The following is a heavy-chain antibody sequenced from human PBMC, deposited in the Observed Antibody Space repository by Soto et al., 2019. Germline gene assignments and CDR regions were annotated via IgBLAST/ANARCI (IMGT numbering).Heavy chain of an antibody. Sequence: QITLKESSPTLVKPTQTLTLTCSFSGFSLYTGGVGVGWIRQPPGKALEWLALLYWDDTRRYNPSLKYTLTIAKDTSENQVVLTVTDMGPVDTGTYFCAHYTTDTYFDVWGKGATVTVSS. J-gene: IGHJ6*04. CDR3: AHYTTDTYFDV. D-gene: IGHD1-1*01. V-gene: IGHV2-5*02. CDR2: LYWDDTR. CDR1: GFSLYTGGVG.